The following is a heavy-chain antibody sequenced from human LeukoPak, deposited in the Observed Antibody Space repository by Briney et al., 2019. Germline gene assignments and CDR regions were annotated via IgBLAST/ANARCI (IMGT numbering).Heavy chain of an antibody. Sequence: ASVKVSCKASGYTFTSYGISWVRQAPGQGLEWMGIINPSGGGTSYAQKFQGRVTMTRDTSTSTVYMELSSLRSDDTAVYYCARGSSSAYYYYAMDVWGQGTTVTVSS. CDR1: GYTFTSYG. J-gene: IGHJ6*02. V-gene: IGHV1-46*01. CDR3: ARGSSSAYYYYAMDV. D-gene: IGHD6-13*01. CDR2: INPSGGGT.